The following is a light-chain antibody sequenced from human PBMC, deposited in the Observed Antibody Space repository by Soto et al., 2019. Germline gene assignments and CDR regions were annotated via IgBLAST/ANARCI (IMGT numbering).Light chain of an antibody. J-gene: IGLJ2*01. V-gene: IGLV4-69*01. CDR1: SEHSSYA. CDR3: QTWGTGIQV. CDR2: LNSDGSH. Sequence: QPVVTQSPSASASLGASVKLTCTLSSEHSSYAIAWHQQQPEKGPRYLMKLNSDGSHNKGDGIPDRFSGSSSGAERYLTISSLQSEDEADYYCQTWGTGIQVFGGGTKLTVL.